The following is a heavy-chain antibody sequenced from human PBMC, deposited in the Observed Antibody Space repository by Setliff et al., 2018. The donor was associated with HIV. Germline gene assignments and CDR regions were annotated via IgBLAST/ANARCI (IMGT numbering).Heavy chain of an antibody. V-gene: IGHV3-15*01. Sequence: GGSLRLSCAASGFTFSNSWMTWVRQAPGKGLEWVGRIKTKTQRGTTDYAAPAKGRFTISRDDSKNSLYLQMNSLKTEDTAMYYCAREDRIAPATRNYYYFGMDVWGQGTTVTVSS. CDR3: AREDRIAPATRNYYYFGMDV. D-gene: IGHD6-13*01. CDR1: GFTFSNSW. CDR2: IKTKTQRGTT. J-gene: IGHJ6*02.